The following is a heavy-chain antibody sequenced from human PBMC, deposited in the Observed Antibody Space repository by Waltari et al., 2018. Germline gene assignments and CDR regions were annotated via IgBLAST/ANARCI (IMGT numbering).Heavy chain of an antibody. D-gene: IGHD3-10*01. CDR3: AGLRFNYYYFYHMDV. CDR1: GGSFSNYY. Sequence: QVHLQQRGAGLLKPSETLSLTCGVSGGSFSNYYWSWIRQPPGRGLEWIGEIDHSGSTNYNPSLKSRVTLSGATSKKEFSLRLTSVTAADTAIYYCAGLRFNYYYFYHMDVWGKGTTVTVSS. CDR2: IDHSGST. V-gene: IGHV4-34*02. J-gene: IGHJ6*03.